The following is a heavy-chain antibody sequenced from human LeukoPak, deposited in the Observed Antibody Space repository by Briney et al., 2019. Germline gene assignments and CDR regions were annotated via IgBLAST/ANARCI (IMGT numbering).Heavy chain of an antibody. CDR1: GFTFSSYG. D-gene: IGHD3-16*02. V-gene: IGHV3-30*18. CDR3: AKDQSLYGTAFDY. Sequence: PGGSLRLSCAASGFTFSSYGMHWVRQAPGKGLEWAAVISYDGSNKYYADSVKGRFTISRDNSKNTLYLQMNSLRAEDTAVYYCAKDQSLYGTAFDYWGQGTLVTVSS. J-gene: IGHJ4*02. CDR2: ISYDGSNK.